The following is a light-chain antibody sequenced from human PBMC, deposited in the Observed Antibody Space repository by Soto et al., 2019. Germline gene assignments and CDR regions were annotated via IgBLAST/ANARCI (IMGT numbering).Light chain of an antibody. J-gene: IGLJ1*01. Sequence: QSVLTQPASLSGAPVQSITISCTGTGSDVGGYDYVSWYQHHPGKAPKVMIYEVTNRPSGVSNRFSGSKSGNTASLTISGLLAEDEADYYRSSYTSSSTYVFGTGTKVTVL. CDR2: EVT. CDR3: SSYTSSSTYV. V-gene: IGLV2-14*01. CDR1: GSDVGGYDY.